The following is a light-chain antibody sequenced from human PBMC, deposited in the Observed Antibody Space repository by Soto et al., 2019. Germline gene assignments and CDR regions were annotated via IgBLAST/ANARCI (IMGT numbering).Light chain of an antibody. CDR3: QQYNSYWTWT. Sequence: DIQMTQSPSTLSASVGDRVTITCRASQSISSWLAWYQQKPGKAPKLLIYKASSLESGDPSRFSGSGSGTEFTLTISSLQPDDFATYYCQQYNSYWTWTFGQGTKVEIK. CDR2: KAS. J-gene: IGKJ1*01. CDR1: QSISSW. V-gene: IGKV1-5*03.